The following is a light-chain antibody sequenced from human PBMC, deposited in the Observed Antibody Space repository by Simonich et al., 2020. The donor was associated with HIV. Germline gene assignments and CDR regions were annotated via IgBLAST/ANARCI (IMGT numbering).Light chain of an antibody. J-gene: IGKJ1*01. CDR1: QSVLYNSNTRNY. Sequence: DIVMTQSPDSLAVSLGERATISCKSSQSVLYNSNTRNYLAWYQQKPGQPPKLLIYWASIRESGVPDRFSGSGSGTDFTLTISSLQAEDVAVYYCQQYYSTPTWTFGQGTKVEIK. CDR3: QQYYSTPTWT. CDR2: WAS. V-gene: IGKV4-1*01.